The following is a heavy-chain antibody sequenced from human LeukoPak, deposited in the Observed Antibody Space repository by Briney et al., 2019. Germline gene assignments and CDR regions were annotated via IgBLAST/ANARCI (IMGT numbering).Heavy chain of an antibody. CDR2: IYYSGST. J-gene: IGHJ6*03. Sequence: SETLSLTCTVSGGSISSYYWGWIRQPPGKGLEWIGSIYYSGSTYYNPSLKSRVTISVDTSKNQFSLKLSSVTAADTAVYYCARQPLAPPYYYYMDVWGKGTTVTVSS. V-gene: IGHV4-39*01. CDR1: GGSISSYY. CDR3: ARQPLAPPYYYYMDV.